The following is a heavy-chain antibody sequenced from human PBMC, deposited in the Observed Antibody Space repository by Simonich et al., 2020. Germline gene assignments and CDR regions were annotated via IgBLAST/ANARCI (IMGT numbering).Heavy chain of an antibody. CDR2: IRGSGGST. D-gene: IGHD1-26*01. Sequence: EVQLLESGGGLVQPGGSLRLSCAASGFTFSSYAMSWVRQAPGKGLEWVSAIRGSGGSTYYADSVKGRFTISRDNSKNTLYLQMNSLRAEDTAVYYCAKDSSLVGATDWFDPWGQGTLVTVSS. J-gene: IGHJ5*02. CDR3: AKDSSLVGATDWFDP. CDR1: GFTFSSYA. V-gene: IGHV3-23*01.